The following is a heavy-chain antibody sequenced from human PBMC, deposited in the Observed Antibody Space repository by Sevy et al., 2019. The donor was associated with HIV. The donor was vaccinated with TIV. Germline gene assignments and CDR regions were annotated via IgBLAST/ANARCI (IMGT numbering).Heavy chain of an antibody. CDR1: GFTCDDYG. V-gene: IGHV3-20*01. Sequence: GESLTISCAASGFTCDDYGMSWVRQAPGKGLGWVSGINWNCGSTGYADSVKGRFTISRDNAKNSLYLQMNSLRAEDTALYHCASGNSLVDYWGQGTLVTVSS. CDR2: INWNCGST. CDR3: ASGNSLVDY. J-gene: IGHJ4*02.